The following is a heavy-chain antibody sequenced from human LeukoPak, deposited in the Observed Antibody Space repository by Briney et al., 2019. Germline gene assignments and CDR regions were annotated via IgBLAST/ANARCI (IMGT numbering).Heavy chain of an antibody. J-gene: IGHJ4*02. Sequence: SETLSLTCTVSGGSISSSSYYWGWIRQPPGKGLEWIGSIYYSGSTYYNPSLKSRVTISVDTSKNQFSLKLSSVTAADTAVYYCARGGFRGIDYWGQGTLVTVSS. CDR1: GGSISSSSYY. D-gene: IGHD3-10*01. CDR3: ARGGFRGIDY. CDR2: IYYSGST. V-gene: IGHV4-39*07.